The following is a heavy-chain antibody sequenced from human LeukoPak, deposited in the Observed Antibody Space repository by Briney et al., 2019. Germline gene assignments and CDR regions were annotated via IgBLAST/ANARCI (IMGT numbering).Heavy chain of an antibody. CDR1: GFTFSSYG. D-gene: IGHD4-17*01. CDR2: ISGSGGST. V-gene: IGHV3-23*01. Sequence: GGSLRLSCAASGFTFSSYGMSWVRQAPGKGLEWVSAISGSGGSTYYADSVKGRFTISRDNSKNTLYLQMNSLRAEDTAVYYCAKVFYNYPTYGDYFFDYWGQGTLVTVSS. J-gene: IGHJ4*02. CDR3: AKVFYNYPTYGDYFFDY.